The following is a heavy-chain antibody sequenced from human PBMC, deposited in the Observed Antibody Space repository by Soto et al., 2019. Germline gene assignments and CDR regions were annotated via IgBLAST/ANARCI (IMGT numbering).Heavy chain of an antibody. CDR3: ASGTGKSDFDY. D-gene: IGHD2-2*01. J-gene: IGHJ4*02. V-gene: IGHV3-15*01. CDR2: IKSKTEAATR. Sequence: GGSLRLSCAASGFTFSDAWMSWVRQAPGKGLEWVGRIKSKTEAATRDFAAPVKGRFAISRDDSKTTVFLQMNSLKIEDSGVYYCASGTGKSDFDYWGLGILVTVSS. CDR1: GFTFSDAW.